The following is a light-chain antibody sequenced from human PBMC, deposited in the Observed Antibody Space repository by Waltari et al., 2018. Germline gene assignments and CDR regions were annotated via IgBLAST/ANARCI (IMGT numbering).Light chain of an antibody. CDR3: QSYDGNNWV. CDR2: LNSDGSH. Sequence: QVVLTQSPSASASLGASVKLTCTLSSGHSSYAIAWHQQQPEKGPRYLMKLNSDGSHRKGDGIPDRFAGSSSWAERYLIISSLQSEDEADYYCQSYDGNNWVFGGGTKLTVL. CDR1: SGHSSYA. J-gene: IGLJ3*02. V-gene: IGLV4-69*01.